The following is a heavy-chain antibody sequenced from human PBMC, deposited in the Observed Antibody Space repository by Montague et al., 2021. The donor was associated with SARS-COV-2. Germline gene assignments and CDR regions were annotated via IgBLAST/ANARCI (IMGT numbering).Heavy chain of an antibody. D-gene: IGHD4-17*01. CDR1: GGSFSNYY. V-gene: IGHV4-34*01. J-gene: IGHJ5*02. CDR3: ARGGTVTTFFAPKRTRRYNWFDP. CDR2: INHSEST. Sequence: SETLSLTCAVYGGSFSNYYWSWIRQPPGKGLEWIGKINHSESTNYNPTLTSRVTISVDISKNQFSLKLSAVTAADTAVYYCARGGTVTTFFAPKRTRRYNWFDPWGQGTLVTVSS.